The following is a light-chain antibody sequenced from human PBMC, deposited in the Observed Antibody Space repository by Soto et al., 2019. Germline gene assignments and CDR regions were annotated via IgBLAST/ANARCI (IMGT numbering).Light chain of an antibody. CDR1: SNDVGSYNL. J-gene: IGLJ3*02. Sequence: QSALTQPASVSGSPGQSITISCTGTSNDVGSYNLVSWYQQHPGKAPKLMIYEASKRPSGVSNRFSGSRSGNTASLTISGLQAEDEADYYCCSYTGSSTNWVFGGGTKVTVL. CDR3: CSYTGSSTNWV. V-gene: IGLV2-23*01. CDR2: EAS.